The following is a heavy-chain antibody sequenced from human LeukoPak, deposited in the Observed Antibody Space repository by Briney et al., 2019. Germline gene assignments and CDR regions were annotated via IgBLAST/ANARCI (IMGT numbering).Heavy chain of an antibody. CDR1: GFTFSSYW. Sequence: PGGSLRLSCAASGFTFSSYWMSWVRQAPGKGLEWVANIKQDGSEKYYVDSVKGRFTISRDNAKNSLYLQMDSLRAEDTAVYYCTRDHVGATVEFDSWGQGTLVTVSS. CDR2: IKQDGSEK. CDR3: TRDHVGATVEFDS. J-gene: IGHJ4*02. V-gene: IGHV3-7*01. D-gene: IGHD1-26*01.